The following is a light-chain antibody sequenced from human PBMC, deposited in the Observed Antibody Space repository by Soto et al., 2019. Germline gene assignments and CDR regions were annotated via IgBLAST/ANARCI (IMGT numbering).Light chain of an antibody. CDR2: DVT. V-gene: IGLV2-14*01. CDR3: TSHTTRSTLV. Sequence: QSALTQPASVSGSPGQSIAISCTGNGSDVDDYKYVSWYQQHPGKAPKLMIYDVTNRPSGVSNRFSGSKSGNTASLTISGPQAEDDADYYCTSHTTRSTLVFGTGTKVTVL. CDR1: GSDVDDYKY. J-gene: IGLJ1*01.